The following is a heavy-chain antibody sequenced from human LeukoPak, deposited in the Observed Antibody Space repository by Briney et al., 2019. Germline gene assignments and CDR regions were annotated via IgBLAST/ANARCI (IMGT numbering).Heavy chain of an antibody. J-gene: IGHJ4*02. CDR2: FNPYSSVT. D-gene: IGHD1-26*01. CDR3: ARGAKVGATFDY. Sequence: ASVKVSCKAYGYTFTDYPMHWVRQAPGQGLQWMGDFNPYSSVTSYAQNFQGRVTMTLDTSISTAYMELISLRVDDTAIYFCARGAKVGATFDYWGQGTLLTVSS. CDR1: GYTFTDYP. V-gene: IGHV1-2*02.